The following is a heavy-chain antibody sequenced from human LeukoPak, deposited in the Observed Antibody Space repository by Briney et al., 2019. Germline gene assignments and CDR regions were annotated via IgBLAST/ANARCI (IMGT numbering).Heavy chain of an antibody. J-gene: IGHJ4*02. CDR3: ARAWDSGTVAVAGYFDY. CDR2: IKQDGSEK. V-gene: IGHV3-7*01. Sequence: GGSLRLSCVASGFTFSNYWMSWVRQAPGKGLEWVANIKQDGSEKYYVDSVKGRFTISRDNAKNSLYLQMNSLRAEDTAVYYCARAWDSGTVAVAGYFDYWGQGTLVTVSS. D-gene: IGHD6-19*01. CDR1: GFTFSNYW.